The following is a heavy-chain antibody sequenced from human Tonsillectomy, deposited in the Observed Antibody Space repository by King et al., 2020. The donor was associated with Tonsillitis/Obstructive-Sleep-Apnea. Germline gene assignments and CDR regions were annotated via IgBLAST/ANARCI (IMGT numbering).Heavy chain of an antibody. V-gene: IGHV1-18*01. Sequence: VQLVESGAEVKKPGASVKVSCKASGYTFTNYGISWVRQAPGQGLEWMAWISAHNGHTNYAQKLQGIVTMTTDTSTSTAYMELRSLRSDDTAVYYCARDSMSHYYDSSGYYTFNYWGQGTLVTVSA. CDR1: GYTFTNYG. J-gene: IGHJ4*02. CDR2: ISAHNGHT. CDR3: ARDSMSHYYDSSGYYTFNY. D-gene: IGHD3-22*01.